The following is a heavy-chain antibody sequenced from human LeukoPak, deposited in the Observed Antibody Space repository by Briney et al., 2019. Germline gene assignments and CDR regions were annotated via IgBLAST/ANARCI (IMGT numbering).Heavy chain of an antibody. CDR1: GFTFSSYA. CDR3: ARERFGSYAFDI. D-gene: IGHD3-10*01. Sequence: QPGRSLRLSCAASGFTFSSYAMHWVRQAPGEGLEWVAVISYDGSNKYYADSVKGRFTISRDNSKNTLYLQMNSLRAEDTAVYYCARERFGSYAFDIWGQGTMVTVSS. J-gene: IGHJ3*02. V-gene: IGHV3-30-3*01. CDR2: ISYDGSNK.